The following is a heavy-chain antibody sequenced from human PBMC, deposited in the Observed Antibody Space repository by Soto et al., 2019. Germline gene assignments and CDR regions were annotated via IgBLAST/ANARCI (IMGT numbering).Heavy chain of an antibody. Sequence: GGSLRLSCAASGFTFSSYGMHWVRQAPGKGLEWVAVIWYDGSNKYYADSVKGRFTISRDNSKNTLYLQMNSLRAEDTAVYYCARLDYCGSGSYYNTLFDYWGQGTLVTVSS. CDR3: ARLDYCGSGSYYNTLFDY. J-gene: IGHJ4*02. CDR1: GFTFSSYG. D-gene: IGHD3-10*01. V-gene: IGHV3-33*01. CDR2: IWYDGSNK.